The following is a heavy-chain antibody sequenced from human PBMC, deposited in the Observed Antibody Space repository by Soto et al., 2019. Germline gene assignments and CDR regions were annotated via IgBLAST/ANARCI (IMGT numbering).Heavy chain of an antibody. CDR3: ARVSLRGPFDY. CDR1: GFTFSGHY. Sequence: GALRLSCATSGFTFSGHYMDWVRQAPGKGLEWVGRTKTKANSYTTEYAASVKGRFTISRDDSKNLLYLEMNSLKTEDTAVYYCARVSLRGPFDYWGQGTLVTVSS. CDR2: TKTKANSYTT. J-gene: IGHJ4*02. V-gene: IGHV3-72*01.